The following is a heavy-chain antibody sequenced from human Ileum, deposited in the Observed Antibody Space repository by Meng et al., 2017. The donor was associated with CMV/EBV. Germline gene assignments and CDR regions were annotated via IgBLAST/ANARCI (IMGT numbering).Heavy chain of an antibody. CDR1: PFTLHKYA. D-gene: IGHD3-10*01. J-gene: IGHJ6*02. CDR2: FSLDSDRV. Sequence: GGSLRLSCTVSPFTLHKYAIHWVRPGPGKGLEWVSGFSLDSDRVGYADSVKGRFTVSSDSAKSTLYLQMNSLTVEDTAMYYCTKDLKPGGADVWGQGTTVTVSS. V-gene: IGHV3-9*01. CDR3: TKDLKPGGADV.